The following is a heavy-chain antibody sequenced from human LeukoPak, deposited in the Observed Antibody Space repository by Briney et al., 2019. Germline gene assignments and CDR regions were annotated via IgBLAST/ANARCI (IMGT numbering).Heavy chain of an antibody. J-gene: IGHJ4*02. Sequence: GGFLRLSCAASGFTVSSNFMSWVRQAPGKGLEWVSVIYSVGSTYYANSVKGRFTISRDNAKNSLYLQLNSLRADDTAVYYCARLTGTTGFDYWGQGTLVTVSS. CDR1: GFTVSSNF. CDR3: ARLTGTTGFDY. CDR2: IYSVGST. D-gene: IGHD1-1*01. V-gene: IGHV3-53*01.